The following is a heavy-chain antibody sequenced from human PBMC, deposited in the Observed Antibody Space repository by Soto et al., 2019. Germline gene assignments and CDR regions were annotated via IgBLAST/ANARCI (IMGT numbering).Heavy chain of an antibody. CDR3: ARAHYGDYGYGMDV. CDR2: IYHSGST. V-gene: IGHV4-30-2*01. CDR1: GGSISSGGYS. J-gene: IGHJ6*02. Sequence: PSETLSLTCAVSGGSISSGGYSWSWIRHPPGKGLEWIGYIYHSGSTYYNPSLKSRVTISVDRSKNQFSLKLSSVTAADTAVYYCARAHYGDYGYGMDVWGQGTTVTVSS. D-gene: IGHD4-17*01.